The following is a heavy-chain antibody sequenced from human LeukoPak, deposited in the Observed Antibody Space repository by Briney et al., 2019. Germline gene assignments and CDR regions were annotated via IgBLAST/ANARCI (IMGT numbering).Heavy chain of an antibody. CDR3: VRDGGYYGPDS. Sequence: HPEGSLRLSCAASGFTISFYWMSWVRQAPGKGLEWVANINQVASEKNYVDSVKGRFTISGDNAKNSLYLQMNSVRAEDTAMYYCVRDGGYYGPDSWGQGALVSVSS. D-gene: IGHD3-10*01. J-gene: IGHJ4*02. CDR1: GFTISFYW. V-gene: IGHV3-7*04. CDR2: INQVASEK.